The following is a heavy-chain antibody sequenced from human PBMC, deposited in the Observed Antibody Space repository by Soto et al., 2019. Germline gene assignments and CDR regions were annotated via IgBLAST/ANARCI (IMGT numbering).Heavy chain of an antibody. CDR3: AKSRKGGGYDRNFDS. J-gene: IGHJ4*02. V-gene: IGHV1-18*01. D-gene: IGHD5-12*01. Sequence: QGQLVQSGAEVKKPGASVKVSCKTSGYSFTTYGIAWVRQSPGQGLEWMGWISTYHDHTNYAQKFEDRLTMTKDTSTTTAYMELRSLTSDDTAVYYCAKSRKGGGYDRNFDSGGQGTLVTVSS. CDR2: ISTYHDHT. CDR1: GYSFTTYG.